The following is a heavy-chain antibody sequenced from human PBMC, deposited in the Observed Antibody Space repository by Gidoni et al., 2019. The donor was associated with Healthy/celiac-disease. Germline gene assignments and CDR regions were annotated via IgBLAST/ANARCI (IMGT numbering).Heavy chain of an antibody. D-gene: IGHD3-22*01. J-gene: IGHJ6*02. CDR1: VCTLRSYW. V-gene: IGHV3-7*01. CDR2: IKQDGSEK. Sequence: EGQLVESGGGLVQPGGSRRPSCAAAVCTLRSYWRTWFSQAPGKGLEWVANIKQDGSEKYYVDSVKGRFTISRDNAKNSLYLQMNSLRAEDTAVYYCARDRDSKYYDSSGYIYYYYGMDVWGQGTTVTVSS. CDR3: ARDRDSKYYDSSGYIYYYYGMDV.